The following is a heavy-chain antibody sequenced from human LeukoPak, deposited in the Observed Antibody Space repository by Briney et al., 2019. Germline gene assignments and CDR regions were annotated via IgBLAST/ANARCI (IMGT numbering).Heavy chain of an antibody. CDR3: ASILIVGNHI. CDR1: GFTFSTYA. CDR2: ISTGSKHI. J-gene: IGHJ4*02. V-gene: IGHV3-21*01. D-gene: IGHD1-26*01. Sequence: GGSLRLSCAASGFTFSTYAMSWVRQAPGKGLELVSSISTGSKHIYYATSLKGRFTISRDDARKSLYLQMNSLRAEDTAVYYCASILIVGNHIWGQGTLVTVSS.